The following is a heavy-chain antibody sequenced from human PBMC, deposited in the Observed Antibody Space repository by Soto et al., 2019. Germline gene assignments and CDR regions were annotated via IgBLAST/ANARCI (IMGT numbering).Heavy chain of an antibody. Sequence: EVQLVESGGGLVQPGGSLRLSCAASGFTVSSNYMSWVRQAPGKGLEWVSVIYSGGSTYYADSVKGRFTISRDNSKNTRYLQMNRMRAEDTAVYDCARDSSTRYAFDIWGQGTMVTVSS. J-gene: IGHJ3*02. D-gene: IGHD2-15*01. V-gene: IGHV3-66*01. CDR3: ARDSSTRYAFDI. CDR2: IYSGGST. CDR1: GFTVSSNY.